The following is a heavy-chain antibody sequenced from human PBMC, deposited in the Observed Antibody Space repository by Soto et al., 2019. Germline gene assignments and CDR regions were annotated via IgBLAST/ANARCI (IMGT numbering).Heavy chain of an antibody. V-gene: IGHV3-43*01. CDR2: ISWDGGST. D-gene: IGHD3-16*01. CDR1: GFTFDDYT. Sequence: EVQLVESGGVVVQPGGSLRLSCAASGFTFDDYTMHWVRQAPGKGLEWVSLISWDGGSTYYADSVKGRFTISRDNSKNSLYLQMNSLRTEDTALYYCAKDIGPLGAFDIWGQGTMVTVSS. CDR3: AKDIGPLGAFDI. J-gene: IGHJ3*02.